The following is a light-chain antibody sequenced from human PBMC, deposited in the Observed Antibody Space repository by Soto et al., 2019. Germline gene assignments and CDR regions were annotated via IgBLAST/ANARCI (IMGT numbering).Light chain of an antibody. CDR3: TSFTSGSTPYV. V-gene: IGLV2-14*01. Sequence: QAALTQPASVSGSPGQSITISCTGTSSDAGGYNYVSWYQQHPGKAPKLMIYDVSNRPSGVSNRFSGSKSGNTASLTISGLQAEDEADYYCTSFTSGSTPYVFGTGTKLTVL. J-gene: IGLJ1*01. CDR1: SSDAGGYNY. CDR2: DVS.